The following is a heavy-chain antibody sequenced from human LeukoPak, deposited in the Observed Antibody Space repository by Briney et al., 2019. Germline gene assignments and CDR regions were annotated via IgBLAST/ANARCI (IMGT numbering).Heavy chain of an antibody. V-gene: IGHV4-59*01. CDR2: IYYSGST. CDR3: SRAGRADCGGDCYSSAYYYYGMDV. CDR1: GGSISSYY. J-gene: IGHJ6*02. D-gene: IGHD2-21*02. Sequence: PSETLSLTCTVSGGSISSYYWSWIRQPPGKGLEWIGYIYYSGSTNYNPSLKSRLTISVDTSKSQISLKLSSVTAADTAVYYCSRAGRADCGGDCYSSAYYYYGMDVWGQGTTVTVSS.